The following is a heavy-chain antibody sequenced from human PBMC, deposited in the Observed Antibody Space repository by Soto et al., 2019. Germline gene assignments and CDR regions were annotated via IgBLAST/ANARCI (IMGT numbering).Heavy chain of an antibody. Sequence: ASVKVSCKASGYTFTGYYMHWVRQAPGQGLEWMGWINPNSGGTNYAQKFRGRVTMTRDTSTSTAYMELSRLRSDDTAVYYCARDPIDHRIAVAGWIDYWGQGTLVTVSS. J-gene: IGHJ4*02. CDR2: INPNSGGT. V-gene: IGHV1-2*02. D-gene: IGHD6-19*01. CDR1: GYTFTGYY. CDR3: ARDPIDHRIAVAGWIDY.